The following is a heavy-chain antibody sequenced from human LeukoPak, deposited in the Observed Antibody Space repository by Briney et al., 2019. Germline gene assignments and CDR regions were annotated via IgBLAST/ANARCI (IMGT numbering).Heavy chain of an antibody. V-gene: IGHV4-59*01. CDR1: CDPQSRLY. Sequence: SENPSPPRTVSCDPQSRLYLGWVPQPPPEGHGWGWGIYYSGSINYNPSLKSRVTISVDTSKNQFSLKLSSVTAADTAVYYCARNGVSGWYLEWFDPWGQGTLVTVSS. CDR2: IYYSGSI. D-gene: IGHD6-19*01. J-gene: IGHJ5*02. CDR3: ARNGVSGWYLEWFDP.